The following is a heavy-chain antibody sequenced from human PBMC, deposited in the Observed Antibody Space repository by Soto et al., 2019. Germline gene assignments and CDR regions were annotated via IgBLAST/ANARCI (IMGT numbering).Heavy chain of an antibody. Sequence: SVKVSCKASRDTFKNYGITWVRQAPGQGLEWMGGSIPVFGIINYAQKFQGRVKITADESTSTGYMEVSSLRAEDTAIYYCARLNYYQSSAYLDDWGQGTLVTVSS. CDR3: ARLNYYQSSAYLDD. CDR1: RDTFKNYG. CDR2: SIPVFGII. J-gene: IGHJ4*02. V-gene: IGHV1-69*13. D-gene: IGHD3-22*01.